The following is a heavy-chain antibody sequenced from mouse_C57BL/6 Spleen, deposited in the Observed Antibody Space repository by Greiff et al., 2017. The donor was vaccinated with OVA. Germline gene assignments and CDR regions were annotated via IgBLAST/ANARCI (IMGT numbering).Heavy chain of an antibody. D-gene: IGHD2-4*01. J-gene: IGHJ4*01. CDR3: ERYRGCDYAAVHY. CDR1: GFTFSSYA. V-gene: IGHV5-4*03. CDR2: ISDGGSYT. Sequence: EVKLMESGGGLVKPGGSLKLSCAASGFTFSSYAMSWVRQTPEKRLEWVATISDGGSYTYYPDNVKGRFTISRDNAKNNLYLQMSHLKSEDSAMFYCERYRGCDYAAVHYWGKSTSVTVSS.